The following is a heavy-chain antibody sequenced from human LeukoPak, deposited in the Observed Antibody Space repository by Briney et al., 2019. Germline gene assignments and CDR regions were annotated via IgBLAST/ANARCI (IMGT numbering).Heavy chain of an antibody. V-gene: IGHV3-13*01. CDR1: GFTFSSYD. D-gene: IGHD3-9*01. Sequence: GGSLRLSCAASGFTFSSYDMHWVRQATGKGLEWVSAIGTAGDTYYPGSVKGRFTISRENAKNSLYLQMNSLRAGDTAAYYCARGGRHDILTGFDYWGQGTLVTVSS. J-gene: IGHJ4*02. CDR3: ARGGRHDILTGFDY. CDR2: IGTAGDT.